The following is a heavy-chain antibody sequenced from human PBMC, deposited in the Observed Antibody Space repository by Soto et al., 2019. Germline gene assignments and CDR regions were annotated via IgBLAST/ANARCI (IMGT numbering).Heavy chain of an antibody. CDR3: ARGDFTIFGVVTISNYYYGMDV. V-gene: IGHV3-74*01. CDR1: GFTFSSYW. Sequence: GGSLRLSCAASGFTFSSYWMHWVRQAPGKGLVWVSRINSDGSSTSYADSVKGRFTISRDNAKNTLYLQMNSLRAEDTAVYYCARGDFTIFGVVTISNYYYGMDVWGQGTTVTVSS. CDR2: INSDGSST. J-gene: IGHJ6*02. D-gene: IGHD3-3*01.